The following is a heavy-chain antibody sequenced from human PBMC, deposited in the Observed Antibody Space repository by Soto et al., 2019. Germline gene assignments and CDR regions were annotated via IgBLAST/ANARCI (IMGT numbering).Heavy chain of an antibody. V-gene: IGHV3-48*01. J-gene: IGHJ4*02. CDR2: ISSSSSTI. D-gene: IGHD2-8*01. Sequence: GGSLRLSCAASGFTFSSYSMNWVRQAPGKGLEWVSYISSSSSTIYYADSVKGRFTISRDNAKNSLYLQMNSLRAEDTAVYYCARGSTRLVLMVYATTNFDYWGQGTLVTVSS. CDR1: GFTFSSYS. CDR3: ARGSTRLVLMVYATTNFDY.